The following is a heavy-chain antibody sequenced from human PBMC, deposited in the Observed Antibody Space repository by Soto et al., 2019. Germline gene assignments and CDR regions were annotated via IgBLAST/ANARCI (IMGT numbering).Heavy chain of an antibody. V-gene: IGHV3-23*01. CDR1: GFTFSSYA. J-gene: IGHJ4*02. CDR3: AKSHKSGWPGGFDY. CDR2: ISGSGGNT. Sequence: PGGSLRLSCAASGFTFSSYAMSWVRQAPGKGLEWVSGISGSGGNTYYADSVKGRFTISRDNSKNTLHLHMNSLSGDDTAVYYCAKSHKSGWPGGFDYWGQGTLVTVSS. D-gene: IGHD6-19*01.